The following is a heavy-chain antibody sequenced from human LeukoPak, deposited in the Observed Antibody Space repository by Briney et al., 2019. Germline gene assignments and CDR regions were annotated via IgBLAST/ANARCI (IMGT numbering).Heavy chain of an antibody. D-gene: IGHD3-16*01. CDR1: GGSFSGYY. CDR3: ARGRAFGVLFDY. V-gene: IGHV4-34*01. Sequence: SETLSLTCAVYGGSFSGYYWSWIRQPPGKGLEWIGEINHSGSTNYNPSLKSRVTISVDTSKNQFSLKLSSVTAADTAVYYCARGRAFGVLFDYRGQGTLVTVSS. J-gene: IGHJ4*02. CDR2: INHSGST.